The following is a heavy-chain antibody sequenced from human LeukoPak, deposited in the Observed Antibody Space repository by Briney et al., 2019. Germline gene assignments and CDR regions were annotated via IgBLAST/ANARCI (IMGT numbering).Heavy chain of an antibody. D-gene: IGHD6-13*01. J-gene: IGHJ4*02. CDR3: ARGSSDSSSWYTDY. CDR2: ICSSSSTI. V-gene: IGHV3-48*04. Sequence: PGGSLRLSCAASGFTFSSYSMNWVRQAPGKGLEWVSYICSSSSTIYYADSVKGRFTISRDNAKNSLYLQMNSLRAEDTAVYYCARGSSDSSSWYTDYWGQGTLVTVSS. CDR1: GFTFSSYS.